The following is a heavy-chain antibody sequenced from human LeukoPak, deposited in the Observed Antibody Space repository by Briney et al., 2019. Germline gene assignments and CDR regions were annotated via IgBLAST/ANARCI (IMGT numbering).Heavy chain of an antibody. CDR1: GGSISSYY. J-gene: IGHJ4*02. CDR2: IYYSGST. V-gene: IGHV4-59*08. CDR3: ASRSGYDYSLDY. Sequence: SETLSLTCTVSGGSISSYYWSWIRQPPGKGLEWIGYIYYSGSTNYNPSLKSRVTISVATSENQFSLKLSSVTAADTAVYYCASRSGYDYSLDYWGQGTLVTVSS. D-gene: IGHD5-12*01.